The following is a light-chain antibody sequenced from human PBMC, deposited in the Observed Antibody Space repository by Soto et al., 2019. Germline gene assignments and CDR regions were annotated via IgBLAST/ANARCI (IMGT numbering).Light chain of an antibody. Sequence: DTQMTQSPSTLSASVGDRVTITCRASQSINDWLAWYQQKPGKAPKLLIFKASSLESEVPPRFSGSGSGTEFTLTSGSLQPDDFATYYCQQYNTYPSFGQGTKVEIK. CDR2: KAS. J-gene: IGKJ1*01. CDR1: QSINDW. CDR3: QQYNTYPS. V-gene: IGKV1-5*03.